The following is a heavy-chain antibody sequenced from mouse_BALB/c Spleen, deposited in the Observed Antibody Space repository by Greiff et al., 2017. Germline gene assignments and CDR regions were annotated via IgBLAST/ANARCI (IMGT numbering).Heavy chain of an antibody. J-gene: IGHJ2*01. CDR2: INSNGGST. Sequence: EVKLMESGGGLVQPGGSLKLSCAASGFTFSSYGMSWVRQTPDKRLELVATINSNGGSTYYPDSVKGRFTISRDNAKNTLYLQMSSLKSEDTAMYYCARDRWQKYFDYWGQGTTLTVSS. CDR1: GFTFSSYG. CDR3: ARDRWQKYFDY. D-gene: IGHD2-3*01. V-gene: IGHV5-6-3*01.